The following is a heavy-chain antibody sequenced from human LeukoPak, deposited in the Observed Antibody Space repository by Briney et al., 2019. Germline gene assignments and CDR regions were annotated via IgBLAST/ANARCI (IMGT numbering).Heavy chain of an antibody. Sequence: GGSLRLSCAASGFTFTTSGMNWVRQAPGKGLKWVSSISGSDSGGKTFYADSVKGRFTISRDNSKNAVYMQMNSLRAEDTALYFCSKTSAFDIWGQGTMVTVSS. CDR2: ISGSDSGGKT. V-gene: IGHV3-23*01. CDR3: SKTSAFDI. J-gene: IGHJ3*02. CDR1: GFTFTTSG.